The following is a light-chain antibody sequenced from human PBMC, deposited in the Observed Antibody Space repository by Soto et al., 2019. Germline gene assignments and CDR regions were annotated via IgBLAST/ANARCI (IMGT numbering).Light chain of an antibody. CDR1: QSVKSSY. CDR3: QQYGSSIT. Sequence: ERVLTQSSGTLSWSAGERATLPWGASQSVKSSYLAWYQHKPGQAPRLLIYGTSSRATGIPDRFSGTASGTDFTLTISRLEPEDFAVYYCQQYGSSITFGQGTRLEIK. CDR2: GTS. J-gene: IGKJ5*01. V-gene: IGKV3-20*01.